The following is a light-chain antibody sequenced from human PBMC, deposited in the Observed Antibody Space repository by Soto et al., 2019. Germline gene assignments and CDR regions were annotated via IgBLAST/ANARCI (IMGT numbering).Light chain of an antibody. Sequence: QSVLTQPGSGSGSPGQSVTIFCTGSRSDVGEYDYVSWYQQHPGKAPKLMIFDVSERPSGVPDRFSGSKTGNTASLTISGPQAEDEADYFCCSYAGSAHVFGTGTQVTV. CDR1: RSDVGEYDY. J-gene: IGLJ1*01. CDR2: DVS. CDR3: CSYAGSAHV. V-gene: IGLV2-11*01.